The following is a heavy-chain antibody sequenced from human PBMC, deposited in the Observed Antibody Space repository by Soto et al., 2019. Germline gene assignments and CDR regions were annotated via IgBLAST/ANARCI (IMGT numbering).Heavy chain of an antibody. V-gene: IGHV3-33*01. CDR3: ARDGLEAAEDYYYYRMDV. J-gene: IGHJ6*02. Sequence: GGSLRLSCAASGFTFSSYGMHWVRQAPGKGLEWVAVIWYDGSNKYYADSVKGRFTISRDNSKNTLYLQMNSLRAEDTAVYYCARDGLEAAEDYYYYRMDVWGQGTTVTVSS. CDR1: GFTFSSYG. D-gene: IGHD6-13*01. CDR2: IWYDGSNK.